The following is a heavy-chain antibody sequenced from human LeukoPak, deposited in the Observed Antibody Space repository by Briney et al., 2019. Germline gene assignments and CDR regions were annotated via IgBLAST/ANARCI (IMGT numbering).Heavy chain of an antibody. J-gene: IGHJ4*02. CDR3: ARDNYGSGSYSWSKRLDY. D-gene: IGHD3-10*01. CDR2: ISYDGSNK. Sequence: GGSLRLSCAASGFTFSSYAMHWVRQAPGKGLEWVAVISYDGSNKYYADSVKGRFTMSRDNSKNTLYLQMNSLRAEDTAVYYCARDNYGSGSYSWSKRLDYWGQGTLVTVSS. V-gene: IGHV3-30*04. CDR1: GFTFSSYA.